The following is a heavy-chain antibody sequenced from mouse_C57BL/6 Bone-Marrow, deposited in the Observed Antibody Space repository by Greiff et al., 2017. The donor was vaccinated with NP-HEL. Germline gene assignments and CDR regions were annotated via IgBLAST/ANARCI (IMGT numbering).Heavy chain of an antibody. CDR3: AREKDYDHWYFDV. CDR2: IYPRAGST. V-gene: IGHV1-78*01. J-gene: IGHJ1*03. CDR1: GYTFTDHT. D-gene: IGHD2-4*01. Sequence: QVQLQQSDAELVKPGASVKISCKASGYTFTDHTIHWMKQRPEQGLEWIGYIYPRAGSTKYNEKFKGKATLTADKSSSTAYLQRSSLTSEDSAVCVCAREKDYDHWYFDVWGTGTTVTVSS.